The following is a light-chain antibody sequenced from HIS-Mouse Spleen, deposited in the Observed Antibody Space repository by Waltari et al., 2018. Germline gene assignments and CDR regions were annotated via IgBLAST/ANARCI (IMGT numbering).Light chain of an antibody. CDR2: EDS. CDR1: ALPKKY. J-gene: IGLJ2*01. V-gene: IGLV3-10*01. Sequence: SYELTQPPSVSVSPGQTARITCIGDALPKKYAYWYQQKSGQAPVLVIYEDSKRPSGIPERFSGSSSGTMATLTISGAQVEDEADYYCYSTDSSGNHRVFGGGTKLTVL. CDR3: YSTDSSGNHRV.